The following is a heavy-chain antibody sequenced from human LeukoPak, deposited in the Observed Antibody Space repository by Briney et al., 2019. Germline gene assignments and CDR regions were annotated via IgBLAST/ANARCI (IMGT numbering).Heavy chain of an antibody. CDR3: ARELCGGDCYADY. D-gene: IGHD2-21*02. CDR2: INPNSGGT. Sequence: ATVKVSCKASGYTFTGYYMHWVRQAPGQGLEWMGWINPNSGGTNYAQKFQGRVTMTRDTSISTAYMELSRLRSDDTAVYYCARELCGGDCYADYWGQGTLVTVSS. V-gene: IGHV1-2*02. CDR1: GYTFTGYY. J-gene: IGHJ4*02.